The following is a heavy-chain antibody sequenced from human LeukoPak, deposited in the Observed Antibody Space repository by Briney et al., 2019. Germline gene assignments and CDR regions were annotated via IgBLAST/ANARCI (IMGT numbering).Heavy chain of an antibody. Sequence: GGSLRLSCAASGFTFSSYAMHWVRQAPGKGLEWVAVISYDGSNKYYADSVKGRFTISRDNSKNTLYLQMNSLRAEDTAVYYCARGYFDWLLLIPFDYWGQGTLVTVSS. V-gene: IGHV3-30*04. CDR3: ARGYFDWLLLIPFDY. CDR2: ISYDGSNK. CDR1: GFTFSSYA. J-gene: IGHJ4*02. D-gene: IGHD3-9*01.